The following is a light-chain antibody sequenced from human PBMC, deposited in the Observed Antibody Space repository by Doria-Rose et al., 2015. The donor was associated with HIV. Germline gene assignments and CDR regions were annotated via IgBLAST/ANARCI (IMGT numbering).Light chain of an antibody. Sequence: SVVTQEPSVSGAPGQRVTISCTGSSSNIGADYDVHWYQQLPGAAPKLLIYGNSNRPSGVPDRFSGSKSGTSASLAITGLQAEDEADYYCQSYDSSLSGSYVFGTGTKVTVL. CDR3: QSYDSSLSGSYV. CDR2: GNS. J-gene: IGLJ1*01. V-gene: IGLV1-40*01. CDR1: SSNIGADYD.